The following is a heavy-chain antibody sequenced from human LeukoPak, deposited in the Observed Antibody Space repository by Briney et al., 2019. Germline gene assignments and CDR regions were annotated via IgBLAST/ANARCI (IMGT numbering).Heavy chain of an antibody. Sequence: SVKVSCKASGGTFSSYAISWVRQAPGQGLEWMGRIIPILGIANYAQKFQGRVTITADKSTSTAYMELSSLRSDDTAVYYCARESNGYFDYWGQGTLVTVSS. D-gene: IGHD4-11*01. V-gene: IGHV1-69*04. J-gene: IGHJ4*02. CDR1: GGTFSSYA. CDR2: IIPILGIA. CDR3: ARESNGYFDY.